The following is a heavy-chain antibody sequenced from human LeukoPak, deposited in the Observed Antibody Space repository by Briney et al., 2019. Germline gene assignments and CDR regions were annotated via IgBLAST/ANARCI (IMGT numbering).Heavy chain of an antibody. V-gene: IGHV4-59*08. CDR3: ARLRDWYFDY. CDR2: IYYSGST. D-gene: IGHD2-21*01. J-gene: IGHJ4*02. Sequence: SETLSLTCTVSGDSISSYYWSWIRQPPGKGLEWIGSIYYSGSTKYNPSLKSRVTISVDTSKNQFSLKLSSVTAADTAVYYCARLRDWYFDYWGQGTLVTVSS. CDR1: GDSISSYY.